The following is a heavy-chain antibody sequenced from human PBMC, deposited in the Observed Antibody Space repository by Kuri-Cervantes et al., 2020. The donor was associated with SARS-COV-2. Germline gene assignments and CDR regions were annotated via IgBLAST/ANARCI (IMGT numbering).Heavy chain of an antibody. J-gene: IGHJ4*02. V-gene: IGHV4-59*01. CDR1: GFTFSSYW. D-gene: IGHD3-10*01. CDR2: IYYSGGT. Sequence: ESLKISCAASGFTFSSYWMSWIRQPPGKGLEWIGYIYYSGGTNYNPSLKSRVTISVDTSKNQFSLKLSSVTAADTAVYYCARDNHYYGSGSLGIDYWGQGTLVTVSS. CDR3: ARDNHYYGSGSLGIDY.